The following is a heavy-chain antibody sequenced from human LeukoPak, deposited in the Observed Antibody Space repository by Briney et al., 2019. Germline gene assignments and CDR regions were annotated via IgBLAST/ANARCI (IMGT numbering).Heavy chain of an antibody. Sequence: SETLSLTCNVSGDSMENHYWSWIRQPPGKGLEWIGYKYWSGTSNDNPSLKSRVTISVDTSNNQVSLKLTSVTAAETAVYYCARGRVQLWTDRELDLWGQGTLVTVSS. CDR2: KYWSGTS. D-gene: IGHD1-1*01. CDR1: GDSMENHY. J-gene: IGHJ5*02. V-gene: IGHV4-59*11. CDR3: ARGRVQLWTDRELDL.